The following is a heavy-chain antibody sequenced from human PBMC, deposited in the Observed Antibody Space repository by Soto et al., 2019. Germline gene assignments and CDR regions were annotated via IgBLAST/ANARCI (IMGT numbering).Heavy chain of an antibody. Sequence: PGESLKISCKGSGYTFTSYWIVWVRQMPGKGLEWMGSIHPGDSDTRYSPSFQGQVTISADKSINTAYLQWNSLTASDTAMYFCARHKGYCSSSSCYGMDVWGQGATVTVSS. V-gene: IGHV5-51*01. CDR2: IHPGDSDT. D-gene: IGHD2-2*01. CDR1: GYTFTSYW. J-gene: IGHJ6*02. CDR3: ARHKGYCSSSSCYGMDV.